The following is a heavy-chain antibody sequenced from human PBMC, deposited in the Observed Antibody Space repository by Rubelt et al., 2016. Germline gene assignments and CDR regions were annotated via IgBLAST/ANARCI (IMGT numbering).Heavy chain of an antibody. J-gene: IGHJ6*02. Sequence: EVQLVESGGGLIQPGGSLRLSCAASGFSVSGNWMSWVRQAPGRGLEWVSVIHSGGSTFYADSVKGRFTSSRDNSSNTVSLQMSSLRGEDTAVYYCAKGPAGDVWGRGTTVTVSS. CDR2: IHSGGST. CDR3: AKGPAGDV. V-gene: IGHV3-53*01. CDR1: GFSVSGNW.